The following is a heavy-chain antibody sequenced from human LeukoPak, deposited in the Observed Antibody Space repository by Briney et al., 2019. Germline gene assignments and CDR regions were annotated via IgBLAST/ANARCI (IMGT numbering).Heavy chain of an antibody. J-gene: IGHJ2*01. Sequence: SETLSLTCTVSGGSISSYYRSWIRQPAGKGLEWIGRIYISGGTDYHPSLKRRVTMSVDTSKNQLSLKLSSVTAADTAVYYCSVTEHSWYLDFWGRGTLVTVSS. CDR1: GGSISSYY. CDR3: SVTEHSWYLDF. D-gene: IGHD1/OR15-1a*01. V-gene: IGHV4-4*07. CDR2: IYISGGT.